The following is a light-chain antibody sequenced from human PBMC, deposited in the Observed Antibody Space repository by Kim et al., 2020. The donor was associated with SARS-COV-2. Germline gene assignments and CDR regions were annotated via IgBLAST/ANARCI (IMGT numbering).Light chain of an antibody. CDR3: NSRDSSGNHVV. Sequence: SSELTQDPAVSVALGQTVRITCQGDSLRRYYASWYQQKPGQAPVLVMYGKNNRPSGIPDRFSGSSSGNTASLTITGAQAEDEADYYFNSRDSSGNHVVFGGGTQLTVL. V-gene: IGLV3-19*01. CDR2: GKN. CDR1: SLRRYY. J-gene: IGLJ2*01.